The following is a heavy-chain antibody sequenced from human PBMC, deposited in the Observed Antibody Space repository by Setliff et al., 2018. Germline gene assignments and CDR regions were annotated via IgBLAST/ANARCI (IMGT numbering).Heavy chain of an antibody. CDR3: ASPLENFQH. CDR2: IWNDATKK. V-gene: IGHV3-33*01. CDR1: GFSFSSYG. Sequence: GASLTISCAASGFSFSSYGMHWVRQAPGKGLEWVAVIWNDATKKYYADSVKGRFTISRDNSNNTLYLQMNSLRAEDTAVYYCASPLENFQHWGQGTLVTVSS. J-gene: IGHJ1*01.